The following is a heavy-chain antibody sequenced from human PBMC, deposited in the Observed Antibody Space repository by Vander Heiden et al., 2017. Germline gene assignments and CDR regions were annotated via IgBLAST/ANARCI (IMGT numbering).Heavy chain of an antibody. V-gene: IGHV5-51*01. Sequence: EVQLVQSGAEVKKPGESLKISCKGSGYSFTSYWNGWVRQMPGKGLEWMGIIYPGDSDTRYSPSFQGQVTISSDKSISTAYLQWSSLKASDTAMYYCARLTPAGLTFYYYGMDVWGQGTTVTVSS. CDR1: GYSFTSYW. D-gene: IGHD3-22*01. J-gene: IGHJ6*02. CDR2: IYPGDSDT. CDR3: ARLTPAGLTFYYYGMDV.